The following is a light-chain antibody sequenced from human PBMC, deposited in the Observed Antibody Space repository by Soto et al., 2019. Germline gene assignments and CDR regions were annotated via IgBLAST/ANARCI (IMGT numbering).Light chain of an antibody. CDR3: QQYYSTFIT. Sequence: DIVMTQSPDSLAVSLGERATINCKSSQSVLYSSNNKNYLAWYQQKPGQPPKLLIYWASTRESGVPDRFSGSGSGTDFTLTISSLQAEDVAVYYCQQYYSTFITFGQGTRLEMK. V-gene: IGKV4-1*01. CDR1: QSVLYSSNNKNY. CDR2: WAS. J-gene: IGKJ5*01.